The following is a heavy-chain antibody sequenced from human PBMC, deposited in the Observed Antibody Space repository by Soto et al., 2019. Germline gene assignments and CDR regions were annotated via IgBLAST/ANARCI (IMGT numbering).Heavy chain of an antibody. D-gene: IGHD6-13*01. CDR2: IYPGDSDT. CDR3: ARTSAAGKYYCGMDV. V-gene: IGHV5-51*01. CDR1: GYSFTSYW. Sequence: PGESLKISCKGSGYSFTSYWIGWVRQMPGKGLEWMGIIYPGDSDTRYSPSFQGQVTISADKSISTAYLQWSSLKASDTAMYYCARTSAAGKYYCGMDVWAQGTTVPVS. J-gene: IGHJ6*02.